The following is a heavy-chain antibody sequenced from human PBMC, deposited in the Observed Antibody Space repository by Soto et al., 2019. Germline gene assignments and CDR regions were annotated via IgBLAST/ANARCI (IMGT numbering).Heavy chain of an antibody. J-gene: IGHJ6*02. CDR2: ISYDGSNK. CDR3: AKDYEGGMDV. Sequence: QVQLVESGGGVVQPGRSLRLSCAASGFTFSSYGMHWVRQAPGKGLEWVAVISYDGSNKYYADSVKGRFTISRDNSKNTLYLPMNSLRAEDTAVYYCAKDYEGGMDVWGQGTTVTVSS. D-gene: IGHD3-16*01. CDR1: GFTFSSYG. V-gene: IGHV3-30*18.